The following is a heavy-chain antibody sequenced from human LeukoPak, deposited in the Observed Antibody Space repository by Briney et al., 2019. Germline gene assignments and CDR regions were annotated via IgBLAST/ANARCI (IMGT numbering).Heavy chain of an antibody. CDR3: ARGDYYDSSGFES. D-gene: IGHD3-22*01. V-gene: IGHV4-59*11. CDR2: INYSGST. J-gene: IGHJ4*02. CDR1: GGSISSHY. Sequence: SETLSLTCTVSGGSISSHYWSWIRQPPGKGLEWIGFINYSGSTTYNPSLNSRVTISVDTSKNQFSLKLSSVTAADTAVYYCARGDYYDSSGFESWGQGTLVTVSS.